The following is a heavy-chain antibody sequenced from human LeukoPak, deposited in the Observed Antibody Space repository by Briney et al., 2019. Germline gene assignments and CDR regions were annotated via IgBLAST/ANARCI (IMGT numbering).Heavy chain of an antibody. CDR3: ASWVYQGHDIWSGSRYYFDY. Sequence: SETLSLTCTVSGGSVSSDSYYWSWIRQPPGTGLEWIGYIDYSGSTNYNPSLKSRVTISIDTSKNQFSLKVSSVTAADTAVYYCASWVYQGHDIWSGSRYYFDYWGQGTLVTVSS. D-gene: IGHD3-3*01. CDR2: IDYSGST. J-gene: IGHJ4*02. CDR1: GGSVSSDSYY. V-gene: IGHV4-61*01.